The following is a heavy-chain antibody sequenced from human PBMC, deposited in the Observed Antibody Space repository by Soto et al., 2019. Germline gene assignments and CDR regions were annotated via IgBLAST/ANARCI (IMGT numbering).Heavy chain of an antibody. CDR1: GFTFSSYS. CDR3: ARDATYCSGGSCYPYYFDY. CDR2: ISSSSSTI. V-gene: IGHV3-48*01. J-gene: IGHJ4*02. Sequence: EVQLVESGGGLVQPGGSLRLSCAASGFTFSSYSMNWVRQAPGKWLEWVSYISSSSSTIYYADSVKGRFTISRDNAKNSLYLQMNSLRAEDTAVYYCARDATYCSGGSCYPYYFDYWGQGTMVTVSS. D-gene: IGHD2-15*01.